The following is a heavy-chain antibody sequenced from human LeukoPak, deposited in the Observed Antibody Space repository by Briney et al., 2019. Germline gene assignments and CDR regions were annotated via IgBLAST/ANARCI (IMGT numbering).Heavy chain of an antibody. CDR3: ARQYFLILSLYYFDY. V-gene: IGHV4-39*01. CDR2: IYYGGST. CDR1: GGSISSSSYY. J-gene: IGHJ4*02. Sequence: SETLSLTCTVSGGSISSSSYYWGWIRQPPGEGLEWIGSIYYGGSTYYNPSLKSRVTISVDTSKNQFSLKLSSVTAADTAVYYCARQYFLILSLYYFDYWGQGTLVTVSS. D-gene: IGHD3-10*02.